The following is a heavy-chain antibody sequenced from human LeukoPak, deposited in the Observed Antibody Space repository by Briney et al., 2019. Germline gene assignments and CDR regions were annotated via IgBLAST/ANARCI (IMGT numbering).Heavy chain of an antibody. CDR1: GFTYSSFG. CDR2: IRYEGSNK. Sequence: GGPLRLSCGACGFTYSSFGMHWVRQAPGEGLEGVAVIRYEGSNKYYADSVKGRYTISRDDSKNTLYLQMNSLRAEGTAVNYCAKDKGALDSSGWYWSAFDIWGQGTMVTVSS. V-gene: IGHV3-30*02. CDR3: AKDKGALDSSGWYWSAFDI. J-gene: IGHJ3*02. D-gene: IGHD6-19*01.